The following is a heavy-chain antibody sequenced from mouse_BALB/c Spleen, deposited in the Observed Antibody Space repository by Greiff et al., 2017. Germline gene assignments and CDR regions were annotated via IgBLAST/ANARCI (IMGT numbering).Heavy chain of an antibody. CDR1: GYTFTSYW. CDR3: ARDYRYDNWYFDV. V-gene: IGHV1-87*01. J-gene: IGHJ1*01. CDR2: IYPGDGDT. Sequence: VQLQQSGAELARPGASVKLSCKASGYTFTSYWMQWVKQRPGQGLEWIGAIYPGDGDTRYTQKFKGKATLTADKSSSTAYMQLSSLASEDSAVYYCARDYRYDNWYFDVWGAGTTVTVSS. D-gene: IGHD2-14*01.